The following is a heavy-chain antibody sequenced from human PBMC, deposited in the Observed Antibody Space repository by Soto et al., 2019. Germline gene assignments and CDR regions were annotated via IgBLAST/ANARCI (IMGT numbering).Heavy chain of an antibody. CDR3: ARVVPGAEAWYGA. Sequence: ASVKVSCKTSGYTFSNYGTTWVRQAPGQPLEWLGWISLYSDGTNYAQKFQGRVSMTTDTSTTTAYMELRSLRSDDTAVYYCARVVPGAEAWYGAWGQGTLATVSP. CDR2: ISLYSDGT. J-gene: IGHJ5*02. V-gene: IGHV1-18*01. D-gene: IGHD2-2*01. CDR1: GYTFSNYG.